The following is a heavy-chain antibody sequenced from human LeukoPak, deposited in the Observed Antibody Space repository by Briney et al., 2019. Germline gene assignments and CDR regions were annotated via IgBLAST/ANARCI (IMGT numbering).Heavy chain of an antibody. CDR1: GGTFSSYA. D-gene: IGHD2-2*01. CDR3: ARDTGGLVPAAMFDP. V-gene: IGHV1-69*13. CDR2: IIPIFGTA. J-gene: IGHJ5*02. Sequence: GASVKVSSKASGGTFSSYAISWVRQAPGQGLEWMGGIIPIFGTANYAQKFQGRVTITADESTSTAYMELSSLRSEDTAVYYCARDTGGLVPAAMFDPWGQGTLVTVSS.